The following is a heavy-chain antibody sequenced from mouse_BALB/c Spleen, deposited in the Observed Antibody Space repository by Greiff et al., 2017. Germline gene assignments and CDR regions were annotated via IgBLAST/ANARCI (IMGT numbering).Heavy chain of an antibody. CDR1: GYTFTSYY. CDR2: INPSNGGT. CDR3: TTIYYYGSSPYYYAMDY. V-gene: IGHV1S81*02. D-gene: IGHD1-1*01. Sequence: VKLMESGAELVKPGASVKLSCKASGYTFTSYYMYWVKQRPGQGLEWIGEINPSNGGTNFNEKFKSKATLTVDKSSSTAYMQLSSLTSEDSAVYYCTTIYYYGSSPYYYAMDYWGQGTSVTVSS. J-gene: IGHJ4*01.